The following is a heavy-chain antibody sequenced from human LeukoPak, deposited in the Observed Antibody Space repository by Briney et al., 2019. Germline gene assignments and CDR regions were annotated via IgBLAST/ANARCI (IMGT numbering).Heavy chain of an antibody. CDR2: ISAYNGNT. V-gene: IGHV1-18*01. Sequence: ASVTVSFKASGYTFTSYGISWVRQAPGQGREWMGWISAYNGNTNYAQKLQGRVTMTTDTSTSTAYMELRSLRSDDTAVYYCARGAYYYDSSGYYFGHAFDIWGQGTMVTVSS. J-gene: IGHJ3*02. D-gene: IGHD3-22*01. CDR3: ARGAYYYDSSGYYFGHAFDI. CDR1: GYTFTSYG.